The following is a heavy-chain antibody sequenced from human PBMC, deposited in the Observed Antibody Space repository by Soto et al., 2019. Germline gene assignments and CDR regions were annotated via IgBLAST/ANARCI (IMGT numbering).Heavy chain of an antibody. V-gene: IGHV1-24*01. CDR3: ATGLTPGIAVAGDAFDI. D-gene: IGHD6-19*01. CDR1: GYTLTEIS. Sequence: ASVKVSCKVSGYTLTEISMHWVRQAPGKGLEWMGGFDPEDGETIYAQKFQGRVTMTEDTSTDTAYMELSSLRSEDTAVYYCATGLTPGIAVAGDAFDIWGQGTMVTVSS. J-gene: IGHJ3*02. CDR2: FDPEDGET.